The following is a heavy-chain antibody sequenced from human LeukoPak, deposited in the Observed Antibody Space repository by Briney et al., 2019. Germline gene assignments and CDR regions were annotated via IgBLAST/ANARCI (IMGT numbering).Heavy chain of an antibody. V-gene: IGHV4-39*01. J-gene: IGHJ5*02. CDR2: IYYSGST. Sequence: PSETQSLTCTVSGGSISSSSYYWGWIRQPPGKGLEWIGSIYYSGSTYYNPSLKSRVTISVDTSKNQFSLKLSSVTAADTAVYYCARRHYYDSSGYYYPDNWFDPWGQGTLVTVSS. D-gene: IGHD3-22*01. CDR3: ARRHYYDSSGYYYPDNWFDP. CDR1: GGSISSSSYY.